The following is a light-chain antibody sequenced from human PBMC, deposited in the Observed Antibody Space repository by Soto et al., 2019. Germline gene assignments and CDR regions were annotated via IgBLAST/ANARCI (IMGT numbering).Light chain of an antibody. Sequence: ALTQPASVSGSPGQSITISCTGTSSDVGGYNYVSWYQQHPGKAPKLMISEVSDRPSGVSNRFSGSKSDNTASLTISGLQAEDEADYYCSSYTSSTTVIFGGGTKVTVL. CDR2: EVS. CDR3: SSYTSSTTVI. V-gene: IGLV2-14*01. J-gene: IGLJ2*01. CDR1: SSDVGGYNY.